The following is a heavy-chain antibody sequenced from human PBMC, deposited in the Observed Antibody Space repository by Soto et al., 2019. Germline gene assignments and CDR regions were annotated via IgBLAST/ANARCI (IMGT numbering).Heavy chain of an antibody. CDR3: ARGLSRVTMVRGVRQRVRSGWFDP. CDR1: GGSFSGYY. V-gene: IGHV4-34*01. Sequence: SETLSLTCAVYGGSFSGYYWSWIRQPPGKGLEWIGEINHSGSTNYNPALKRRGTISVDTSKNQFSRKLSSVTAADKAVYYCARGLSRVTMVRGVRQRVRSGWFDPWGQGTLVTVSS. D-gene: IGHD3-10*01. J-gene: IGHJ5*02. CDR2: INHSGST.